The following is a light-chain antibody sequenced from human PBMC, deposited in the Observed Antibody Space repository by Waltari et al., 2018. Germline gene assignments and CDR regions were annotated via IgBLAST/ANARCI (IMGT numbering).Light chain of an antibody. J-gene: IGLJ1*01. CDR3: QAWDSSAFV. CDR2: RDD. V-gene: IGLV3-1*01. CDR1: KLGSKD. Sequence: SYEVTQPPSVSVSPRQRAPITCSGAKLGSKDVSWYQQKSGQSPVLVIYRDDKRPSGIPERFSGSNSGNTATLTISGTQPMDEADYYCQAWDSSAFVFGAGTKVTVL.